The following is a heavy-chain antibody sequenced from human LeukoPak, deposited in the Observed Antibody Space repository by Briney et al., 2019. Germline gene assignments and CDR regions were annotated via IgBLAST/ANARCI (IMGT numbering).Heavy chain of an antibody. CDR2: IKSDGGSA. J-gene: IGHJ4*02. V-gene: IGHV3-74*01. CDR3: ARAAYGSGWYYFDY. CDR1: GFTFSNYL. D-gene: IGHD6-19*01. Sequence: GGSLRLSCTASGFTFSNYLMHWVRQAPGKGLVWVSHIKSDGGSATYADSVKGRFTISRDNAKNSLYLQMNSLRANDTAVYYCARAAYGSGWYYFDYWGQGTLVTVSS.